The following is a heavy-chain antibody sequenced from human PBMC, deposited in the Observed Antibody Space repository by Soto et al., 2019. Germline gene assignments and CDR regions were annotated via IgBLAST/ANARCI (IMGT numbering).Heavy chain of an antibody. D-gene: IGHD2-2*01. CDR2: ITKSGSPV. V-gene: IGHV3-48*03. Sequence: LRLSCAASGFTFSTYDMAWVRQAPGKGPEWVSFITKSGSPVYYADSVRGRFTISRDNAKNSLYLQMNSLRAEDTAVYYCARDCSSTKCFRGFNYWGQGTLVTVSS. CDR3: ARDCSSTKCFRGFNY. CDR1: GFTFSTYD. J-gene: IGHJ4*02.